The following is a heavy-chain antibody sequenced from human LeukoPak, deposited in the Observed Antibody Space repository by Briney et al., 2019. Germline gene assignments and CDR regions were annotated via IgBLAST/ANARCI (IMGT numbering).Heavy chain of an antibody. Sequence: PSETLSLTCTVSGYSIGTGYYWGWIRQSPGKGLEWIGSIYYNGNTYYNPSLKSRVTISMDTSKNQFSLKLSSVTAADTAVYYCARITPKGYSLDYWGLGTLVTVSS. J-gene: IGHJ4*02. V-gene: IGHV4-38-2*02. CDR1: GYSIGTGYY. CDR3: ARITPKGYSLDY. CDR2: IYYNGNT. D-gene: IGHD2-15*01.